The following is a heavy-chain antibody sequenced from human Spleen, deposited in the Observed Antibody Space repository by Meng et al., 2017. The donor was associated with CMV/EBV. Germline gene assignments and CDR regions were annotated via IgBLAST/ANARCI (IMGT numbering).Heavy chain of an antibody. V-gene: IGHV3-30*03. D-gene: IGHD3-3*01. CDR3: ARVDTAYDLPFDY. CDR1: GYDFSDFF. CDR2: ISFDGTNI. Sequence: GESLKISCAASGYDFSDFFMSWIRQAPGKGLEWLAIISFDGTNIYYADSVRGRFTLSRDNSKNTVFLQMTNLRADDTAVYYCARVDTAYDLPFDYWGQGTLVTVSS. J-gene: IGHJ4*02.